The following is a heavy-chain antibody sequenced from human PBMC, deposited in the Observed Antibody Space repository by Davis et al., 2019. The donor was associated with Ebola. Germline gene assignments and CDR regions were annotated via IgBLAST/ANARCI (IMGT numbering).Heavy chain of an antibody. CDR2: INHSGST. J-gene: IGHJ4*02. CDR3: ARGRRLYCSSTSCYRSPFDY. CDR1: GGSFSGYY. D-gene: IGHD2-2*01. Sequence: MPGGSLRLSCAVYGGSFSGYYWSWIRQTPEKGLEWIGEINHSGSTNYNPSLKSRVTISVDTSKNQFSLKLSSVTAADTAVYYCARGRRLYCSSTSCYRSPFDYWGQGTLVTVSS. V-gene: IGHV4-34*01.